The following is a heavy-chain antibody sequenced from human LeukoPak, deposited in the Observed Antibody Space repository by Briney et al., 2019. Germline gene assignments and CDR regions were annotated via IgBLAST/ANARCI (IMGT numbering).Heavy chain of an antibody. CDR3: ARFSPGTGLVDI. CDR2: MHSSGST. Sequence: SETLSLTCTVSGPSISSTLYYWGWIRQPPGKGLEWIGSMHSSGSTYYNPSLKSRVTISVDKSKNQFSLKLSSVTAADTAVYYCARFSPGTGLVDIWGQGTMVTVSS. D-gene: IGHD1-14*01. V-gene: IGHV4-39*07. CDR1: GPSISSTLYY. J-gene: IGHJ3*02.